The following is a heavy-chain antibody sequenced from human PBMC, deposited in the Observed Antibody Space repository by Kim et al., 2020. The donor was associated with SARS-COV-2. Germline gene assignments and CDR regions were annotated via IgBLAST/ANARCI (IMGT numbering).Heavy chain of an antibody. Sequence: KRYSPSLKSRLTSTTDTSKNQVVLTMTTMDPVDTVTYYCAHSGLEPYFDYWGQGTLVTVSS. V-gene: IGHV2-5*01. CDR3: AHSGLEPYFDY. D-gene: IGHD1-1*01. CDR2: K. J-gene: IGHJ4*02.